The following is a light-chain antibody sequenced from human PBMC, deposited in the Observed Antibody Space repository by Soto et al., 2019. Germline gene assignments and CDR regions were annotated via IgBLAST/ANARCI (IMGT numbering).Light chain of an antibody. CDR2: DVS. Sequence: QSVLTQPASVSGSPGQSITISCTGTSSDVGGYNYVSWYQQHPGKAPKLMIYDVSNRPSGVSNRFSGSKSGNTASLTISGLQAEDEADYYCSSYTSIRGVVFGGGTKLTVL. CDR1: SSDVGGYNY. CDR3: SSYTSIRGVV. J-gene: IGLJ2*01. V-gene: IGLV2-14*01.